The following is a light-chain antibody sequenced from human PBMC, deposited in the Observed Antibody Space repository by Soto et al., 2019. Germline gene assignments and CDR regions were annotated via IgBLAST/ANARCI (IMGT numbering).Light chain of an antibody. V-gene: IGLV1-40*01. CDR3: QSYDSSLSAYV. J-gene: IGLJ1*01. Sequence: QSVLTQPPSVSGAPGQRVTISCTGSSSNIGAGFDVHWYQQLPGTAPKLLVYGNSNRPSGVPDRFSGSKSGTSASLAGTGLQAEEEADYYCQSYDSSLSAYVFGTGTKLTVL. CDR2: GNS. CDR1: SSNIGAGFD.